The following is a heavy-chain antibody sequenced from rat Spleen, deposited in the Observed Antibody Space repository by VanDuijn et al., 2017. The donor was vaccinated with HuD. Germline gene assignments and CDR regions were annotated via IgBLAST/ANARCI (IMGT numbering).Heavy chain of an antibody. J-gene: IGHJ2*01. CDR1: GFTFSNYY. Sequence: EVQLVESGGGLVQPGRSLKLSCAASGFTFSNYYMAWVRQAPTKGLEWVAYISTGGGNTYYRDSVKGRFTISRDNAKSTLYLQMDSLRSEDTATYYCTKDIETATPGGYFEYWGQGVMVTVSS. CDR2: ISTGGGNT. V-gene: IGHV5-27*01. CDR3: TKDIETATPGGYFEY. D-gene: IGHD1-4*01.